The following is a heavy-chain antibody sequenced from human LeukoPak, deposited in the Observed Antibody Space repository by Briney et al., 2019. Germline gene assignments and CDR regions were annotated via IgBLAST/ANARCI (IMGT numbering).Heavy chain of an antibody. CDR1: GYSFTSYW. CDR3: ARQVVVTTNDAFDI. Sequence: GESLKISCKGSGYSFTSYWIGWVRQMPGKGLEWMGIIYPDDSDTRYSPSFQGQVTVPADKSISTAYLQWSSLKASDTAMYYCARQVVVTTNDAFDIWGQGTMVTVSS. D-gene: IGHD3-22*01. J-gene: IGHJ3*02. CDR2: IYPDDSDT. V-gene: IGHV5-51*01.